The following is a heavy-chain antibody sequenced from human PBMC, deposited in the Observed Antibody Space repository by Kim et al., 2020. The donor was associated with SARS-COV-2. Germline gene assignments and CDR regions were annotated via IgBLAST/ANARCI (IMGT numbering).Heavy chain of an antibody. CDR3: ARVEGIQGVLLGYYYSFGMDV. Sequence: SETLSLTCTVSGGPISSSSYYWGWLRQPPGKGLEWIGSIYYSGSTYYNPSLKRRVTISVDTSKNQFSLKLSSVTAADTAVYYCARVEGIQGVLLGYYYSFGMDVWGQGTTVTVSS. CDR1: GGPISSSSYY. V-gene: IGHV4-39*07. D-gene: IGHD3-10*01. CDR2: IYYSGST. J-gene: IGHJ6*02.